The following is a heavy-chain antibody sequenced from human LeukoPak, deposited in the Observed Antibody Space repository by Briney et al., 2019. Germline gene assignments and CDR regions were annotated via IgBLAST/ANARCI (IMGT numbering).Heavy chain of an antibody. J-gene: IGHJ6*03. D-gene: IGHD3-3*01. Sequence: GASVKVSFKASGYTFTSYGISWVRQAPGQGLEWMGWISAYNGNTNYAQKLQGRVTMTTDTSTSTAYMELRSLRSDDTAVYYCAREVTPFWSGYYQTYYYYYYMDVWGKGTTVTVSS. V-gene: IGHV1-18*01. CDR2: ISAYNGNT. CDR3: AREVTPFWSGYYQTYYYYYYMDV. CDR1: GYTFTSYG.